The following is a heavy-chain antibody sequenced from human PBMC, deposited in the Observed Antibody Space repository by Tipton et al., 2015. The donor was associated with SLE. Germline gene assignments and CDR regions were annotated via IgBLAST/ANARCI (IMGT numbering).Heavy chain of an antibody. D-gene: IGHD6-19*01. J-gene: IGHJ4*02. CDR1: GFTFSSYA. CDR3: ASGSSGWGSFDY. Sequence: SLRLSCAASGFTFSSYAMSWVRQAPGKGLEWVSYISSSGSTIYYADSVKGRFTISRDNAKNTLFLQMSSLRAEDTAVYYCASGSSGWGSFDYWGQGTLVTVSS. CDR2: ISSSGSTI. V-gene: IGHV3-48*04.